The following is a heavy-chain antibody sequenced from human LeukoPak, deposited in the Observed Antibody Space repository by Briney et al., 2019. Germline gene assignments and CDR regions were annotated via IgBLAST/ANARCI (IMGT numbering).Heavy chain of an antibody. CDR1: GFTFSRYA. V-gene: IGHV3-64D*06. CDR3: VKDSSSGSYFDY. CDR2: ISSNGGST. J-gene: IGHJ4*02. Sequence: QPGGSLRLSCSASGFTFSRYAMHWVRQAPGKGLEYVSAISSNGGSTYYADSVKGRFTISRDNSRNTLHLQMSSLRVEDTAVYYSVKDSSSGSYFDYWGQGTLVTVSS. D-gene: IGHD3-10*01.